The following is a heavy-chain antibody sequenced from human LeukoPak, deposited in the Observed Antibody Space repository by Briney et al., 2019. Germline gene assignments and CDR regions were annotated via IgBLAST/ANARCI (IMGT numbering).Heavy chain of an antibody. CDR1: GGSISSSSYY. J-gene: IGHJ3*02. V-gene: IGHV4-39*01. CDR3: ARPERITMVRGVIDAFDI. Sequence: SETLSLTCTVSGGSISSSSYYWGWIRQPPGKGLEWIGSIYYSGSTHYNPSLKSRVTISVDTSKNQFSLKLSSVTAADTAVYYCARPERITMVRGVIDAFDIWGQGTMVTVSS. D-gene: IGHD3-10*01. CDR2: IYYSGST.